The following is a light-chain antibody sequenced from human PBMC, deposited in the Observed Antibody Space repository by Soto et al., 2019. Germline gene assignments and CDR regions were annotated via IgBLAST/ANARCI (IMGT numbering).Light chain of an antibody. Sequence: DIHLTQSPSTLSASVGDRVTITCRASQSISSWLAWYQQKPGKAPKLLIYKASTLESGVPSRFSGSGSGTEFTLTISSLQPDDFATYDGQHWVDYMWTFGQGTKVEIK. CDR1: QSISSW. V-gene: IGKV1-5*03. J-gene: IGKJ1*01. CDR3: QHWVDYMWT. CDR2: KAS.